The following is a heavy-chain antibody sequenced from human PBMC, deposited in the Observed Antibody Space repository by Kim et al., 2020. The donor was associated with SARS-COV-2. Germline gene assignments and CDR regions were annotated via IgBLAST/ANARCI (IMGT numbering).Heavy chain of an antibody. CDR2: IYYSGST. CDR1: GGSISSGGYY. J-gene: IGHJ6*02. Sequence: SETLSLTCTVSGGSISSGGYYWGWIRQHPGKGLEWIGYIYYSGSTYYNPSLKSRVTISVDTSKNQLSLKVSSVTAADTAVYYCARESGGYYDGSGYMDVGGQGTTVTVSS. D-gene: IGHD3-10*01. V-gene: IGHV4-31*03. CDR3: ARESGGYYDGSGYMDV.